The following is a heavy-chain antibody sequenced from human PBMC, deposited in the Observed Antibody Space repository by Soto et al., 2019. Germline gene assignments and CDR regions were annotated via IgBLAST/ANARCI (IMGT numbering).Heavy chain of an antibody. Sequence: QITLKESGPTLVKPTQTLTLTCTFSGFSFTTNGAGVGWIRQPPGKALEWLALIYWDGDTRYTPSLKSRLTTTXXXSXXQVVLTMINMDPVDTATYYCVRSTGVRAAMVHCDYWGQGTLVTVSS. V-gene: IGHV2-5*02. J-gene: IGHJ4*02. CDR3: VRSTGVRAAMVHCDY. CDR2: IYWDGDT. D-gene: IGHD5-18*01. CDR1: GFSFTTNGAG.